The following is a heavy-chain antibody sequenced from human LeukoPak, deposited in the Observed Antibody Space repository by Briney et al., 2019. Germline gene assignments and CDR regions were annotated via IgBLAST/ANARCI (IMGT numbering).Heavy chain of an antibody. CDR2: FDPEDGET. V-gene: IGHV1-24*01. CDR1: GYTPTELS. J-gene: IGHJ4*02. Sequence: GASVKVSCKVSGYTPTELSMHWVRQAPGKGLEWMGGFDPEDGETIYAQKFQGRVTMTEDTSTDTAYMELSSLRSEDTAVYYCATGTIVVVPAAIGAFDYWGQGTLVTVSS. D-gene: IGHD2-2*01. CDR3: ATGTIVVVPAAIGAFDY.